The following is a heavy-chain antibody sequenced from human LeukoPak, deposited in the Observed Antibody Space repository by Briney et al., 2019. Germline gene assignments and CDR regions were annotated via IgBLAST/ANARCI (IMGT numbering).Heavy chain of an antibody. V-gene: IGHV4-38-2*02. J-gene: IGHJ4*02. CDR3: ARDSSGYYVG. Sequence: SETLSLTCTVSGGSISSYYWGWIRQPPGKGLEWIGSIYHSGSTYYNPSLKSRVTISVDTSKNQFSLKLSSVTAADTAVYYCARDSSGYYVGWGQGTLVTVSS. CDR1: GGSISSYY. CDR2: IYHSGST. D-gene: IGHD3-10*02.